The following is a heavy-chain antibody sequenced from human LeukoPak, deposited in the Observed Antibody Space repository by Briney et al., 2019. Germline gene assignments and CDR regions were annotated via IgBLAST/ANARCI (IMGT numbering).Heavy chain of an antibody. CDR2: ISDSFRIT. J-gene: IGHJ4*02. Sequence: GGSLRLSCAASGFPFSSYAMSWVRQPPEKGLECVSTISDSFRITDDADSVKGRFTISRDNSKNMLYLQMNTLRAEDTAVYYCAKRHGDYFDYWGQGTLVTVSS. V-gene: IGHV3-23*01. CDR3: AKRHGDYFDY. D-gene: IGHD4-17*01. CDR1: GFPFSSYA.